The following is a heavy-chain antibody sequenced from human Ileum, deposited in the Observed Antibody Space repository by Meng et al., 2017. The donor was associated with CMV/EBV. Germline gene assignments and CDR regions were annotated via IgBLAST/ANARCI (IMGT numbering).Heavy chain of an antibody. CDR3: AGEGFSGYGRYNWFDP. Sequence: VSVTVSCKASGYTFTGYYVHWVRQAPGQGREWMGWVNPDRGATKYAQKFQGRVTITRDTSINTAYMELTGLRSDDTALYYCAGEGFSGYGRYNWFDPWGQGTLVTVSS. V-gene: IGHV1-2*02. D-gene: IGHD5-12*01. CDR1: GYTFTGYY. CDR2: VNPDRGAT. J-gene: IGHJ5*02.